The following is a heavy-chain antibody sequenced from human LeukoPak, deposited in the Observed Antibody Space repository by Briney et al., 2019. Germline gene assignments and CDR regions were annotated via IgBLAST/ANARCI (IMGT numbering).Heavy chain of an antibody. Sequence: ASVKVSCKASGYTFTSYAMHWVRQAPGQRLEWMGWSNAGNGNTKYSQEFQGRVTITRDTSASTAYMELSSLRSEDMAVYYCASSDSSSYTLGGDDYWGQGTLVTVSS. J-gene: IGHJ4*02. CDR3: ASSDSSSYTLGGDDY. D-gene: IGHD6-13*01. CDR2: SNAGNGNT. CDR1: GYTFTSYA. V-gene: IGHV1-3*02.